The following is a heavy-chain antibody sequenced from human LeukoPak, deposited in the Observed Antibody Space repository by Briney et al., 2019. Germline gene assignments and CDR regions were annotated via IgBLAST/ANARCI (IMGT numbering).Heavy chain of an antibody. Sequence: ASVKVSCKASGYTFTSYDINWVRQATGQGLEWMGWMNPNSGNTGYAQKFQGRVTMTRNTSISTAYMELSSLRSEDTAVYYCARAYYYGSGSYYPLVYYFDYWGQGTLVTVSS. J-gene: IGHJ4*02. CDR1: GYTFTSYD. CDR3: ARAYYYGSGSYYPLVYYFDY. D-gene: IGHD3-10*01. CDR2: MNPNSGNT. V-gene: IGHV1-8*01.